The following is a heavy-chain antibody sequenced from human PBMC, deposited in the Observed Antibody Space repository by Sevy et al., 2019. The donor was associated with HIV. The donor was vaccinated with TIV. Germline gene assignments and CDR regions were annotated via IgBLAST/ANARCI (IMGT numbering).Heavy chain of an antibody. D-gene: IGHD1-7*01. Sequence: GGSLRLSCAASGFTFSDYGMHWVRQAPGKGLEWVAVIWSDGSKKYYGDSVKGRFTIPRDSSKNTLFLQMNSLRVDDTAVYYCARQERSGTTTSFDYWGQGALVTVSS. CDR2: IWSDGSKK. V-gene: IGHV3-33*01. CDR1: GFTFSDYG. CDR3: ARQERSGTTTSFDY. J-gene: IGHJ4*02.